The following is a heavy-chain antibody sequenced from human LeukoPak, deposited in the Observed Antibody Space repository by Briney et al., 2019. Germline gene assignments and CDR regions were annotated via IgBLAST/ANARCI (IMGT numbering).Heavy chain of an antibody. CDR1: GGSISSGSYY. CDR3: ARGRDFWSGYYTYYYMDV. D-gene: IGHD3-3*01. V-gene: IGHV4-61*02. Sequence: SETLSLICTVSGGSISSGSYYWSWIRQPAGKGLEWIGRIYTSGSTNYNPSLKSRVTISVDTSKNRFSLKLSSVTAADTAVYYCARGRDFWSGYYTYYYMDVWGKGTTVTVSS. J-gene: IGHJ6*03. CDR2: IYTSGST.